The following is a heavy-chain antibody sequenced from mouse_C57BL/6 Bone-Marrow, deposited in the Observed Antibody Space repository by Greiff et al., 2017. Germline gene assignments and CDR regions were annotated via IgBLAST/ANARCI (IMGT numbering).Heavy chain of an antibody. J-gene: IGHJ2*01. CDR2: IDPSDSYT. CDR3: AREAYFYYGSSYGY. CDR1: GYTFTSYW. V-gene: IGHV1-59*01. Sequence: QVQLQQPGAELVRPGTSVKLSCKASGYTFTSYWMHWVKQRPGQGLEWIGVIDPSDSYTNYNQKFKGKATLTVDTSSSTADMQLSSLTSEDSAVYYCAREAYFYYGSSYGYWGQGTTLTVSS. D-gene: IGHD1-1*01.